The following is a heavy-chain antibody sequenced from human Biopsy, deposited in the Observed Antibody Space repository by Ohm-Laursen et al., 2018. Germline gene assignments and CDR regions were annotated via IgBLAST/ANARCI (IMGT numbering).Heavy chain of an antibody. D-gene: IGHD4-17*01. CDR1: GYTFTTYG. Sequence: GASVKVSCKASGYTFTTYGLSWVRQAPGQGLEWMGWISTYNRNTNYAQKLQGRVTMTTDTSTSTAYMELRSLRSDDTAVYYCARDPHGEGRDYGSYFDYWGQGTLVTVSS. CDR2: ISTYNRNT. J-gene: IGHJ4*02. V-gene: IGHV1-18*01. CDR3: ARDPHGEGRDYGSYFDY.